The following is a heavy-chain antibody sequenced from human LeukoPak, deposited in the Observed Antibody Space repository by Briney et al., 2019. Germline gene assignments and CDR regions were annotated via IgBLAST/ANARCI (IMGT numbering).Heavy chain of an antibody. CDR2: INPNTGGT. CDR3: ARYDDSSELAFDF. V-gene: IGHV1-2*02. Sequence: GASVKVSCKASGYTFIGYYIHWVRQAPGQGLEWVGWINPNTGGTNSAERFQGRVTMTRDTSISTAYMELSRLTFDDTAVYYCARYDDSSELAFDFWGQGTMVTVSS. D-gene: IGHD3-22*01. CDR1: GYTFIGYY. J-gene: IGHJ3*01.